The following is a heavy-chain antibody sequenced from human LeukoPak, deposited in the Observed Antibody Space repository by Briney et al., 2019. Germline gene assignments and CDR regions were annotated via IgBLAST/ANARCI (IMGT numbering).Heavy chain of an antibody. D-gene: IGHD3-9*01. CDR1: GFTFSSYG. J-gene: IGHJ4*02. V-gene: IGHV3-30*18. CDR2: ISYDGSNE. Sequence: GRSLRLSCAASGFTFSSYGMHWVRQAPGKGLEWVAVISYDGSNEYYADSVKGRFTISRDNSKNTLYLQMNSLRAEDTAVYYCAKDHLDYDILTGLDYWGQGTLVTVSS. CDR3: AKDHLDYDILTGLDY.